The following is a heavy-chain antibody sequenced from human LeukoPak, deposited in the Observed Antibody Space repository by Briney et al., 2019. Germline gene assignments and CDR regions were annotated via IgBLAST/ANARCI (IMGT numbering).Heavy chain of an antibody. J-gene: IGHJ6*03. V-gene: IGHV4-59*01. CDR2: IYYSGST. D-gene: IGHD3-22*01. CDR3: TRGSIAYYYMDV. Sequence: SETLSLTCTVSGGSISSYYWSWIRQPPGKGLEWIGNIYYSGSTNYNPSLKSRVTISVDTSKDQFSLKLSSVTAADTAVYYCTRGSIAYYYMDVWGKGTTVTISS. CDR1: GGSISSYY.